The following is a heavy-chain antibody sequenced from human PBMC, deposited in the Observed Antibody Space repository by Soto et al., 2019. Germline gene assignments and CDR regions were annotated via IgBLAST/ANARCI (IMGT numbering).Heavy chain of an antibody. CDR3: VKGATGNPRLGVDV. CDR2: ISNSGVKT. Sequence: EVQLLESGGGLVQPGGSLRLACAASGFAFNNYAMTWVRQAPGKGLEWVSDISNSGVKTYYAETVKGRFTASRDNSINTVYLEMNTLRVADTAVYYCVKGATGNPRLGVDVWGQGTTVIVSS. V-gene: IGHV3-23*01. J-gene: IGHJ6*02. D-gene: IGHD1-1*01. CDR1: GFAFNNYA.